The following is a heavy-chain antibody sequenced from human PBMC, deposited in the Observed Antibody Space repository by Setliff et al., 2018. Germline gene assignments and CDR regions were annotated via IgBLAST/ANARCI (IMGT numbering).Heavy chain of an antibody. CDR2: ISGDGITI. V-gene: IGHV3-11*04. Sequence: PGGSLRLSCAASGFSFSYYYMSWVRQAPGKGLEWLSKISGDGITIYYADSVRGRFTISRDNAKDSLYLQMNSLRAEDTAPYYCARDGVFYAMDVWGRGTTVTVSS. CDR1: GFSFSYYY. CDR3: ARDGVFYAMDV. J-gene: IGHJ6*02. D-gene: IGHD3-10*01.